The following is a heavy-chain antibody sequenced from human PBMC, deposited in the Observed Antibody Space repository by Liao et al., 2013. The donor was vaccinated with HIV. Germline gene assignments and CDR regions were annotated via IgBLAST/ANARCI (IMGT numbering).Heavy chain of an antibody. J-gene: IGHJ4*02. CDR1: GGSISTTTYY. CDR3: AREIAAAIDY. CDR2: IYYSGRT. V-gene: IGHV4-39*07. Sequence: QLQLQGSGPGLLKPSETLSLTCTVSGGSISTTTYYWGWVRQPPGKGLEWIGSIYYSGRTYYNPSLKSRVTISVDTSKNQFSLRLTSVTAADTAVYYCAREIAAAIDYWGQGTLVTVSS. D-gene: IGHD6-13*01.